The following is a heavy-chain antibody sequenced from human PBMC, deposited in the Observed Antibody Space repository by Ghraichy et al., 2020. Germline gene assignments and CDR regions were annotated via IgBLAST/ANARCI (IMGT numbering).Heavy chain of an antibody. CDR2: ISGSAGST. J-gene: IGHJ4*02. V-gene: IGHV3-23*01. CDR1: GFTFSTYA. CDR3: TRPYSSSWFVDY. Sequence: GGSLRLSCAASGFTFSTYAMSWVRQAPGKGLEWVSVISGSAGSTYYADSVKGRFTISRDNSKNTLFLQMNSLTADDTALYYCTRPYSSSWFVDYWGQGTLVSVSP. D-gene: IGHD6-13*01.